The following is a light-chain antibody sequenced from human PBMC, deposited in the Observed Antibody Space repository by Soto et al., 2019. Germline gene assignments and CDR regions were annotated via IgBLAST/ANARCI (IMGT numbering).Light chain of an antibody. V-gene: IGKV3-20*01. Sequence: EAVLSQSPGTLSLPTGERATLSCRASQSVSSSYLAWYQQKPGQGPRLLIYGASSRATGIPDRFSGSGSGTDFTLTISRLEPEDFTVYYCQQYGSSPWTFGQGTKVDI. CDR2: GAS. J-gene: IGKJ1*01. CDR1: QSVSSSY. CDR3: QQYGSSPWT.